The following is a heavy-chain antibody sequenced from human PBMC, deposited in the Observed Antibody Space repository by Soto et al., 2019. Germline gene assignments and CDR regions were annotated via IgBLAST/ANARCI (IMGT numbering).Heavy chain of an antibody. V-gene: IGHV3-9*01. Sequence: EVQLVESGGGLVQPGRSLRLSCAASGFTFDDYAMHWVRQAPGKGLEWVSGISWNSGSIGYADSVKGRFTISRDNAKNSLYLQMNSLRAEDTALYYSAKDKTLSGWYAFDYWGQGTLVTVSS. D-gene: IGHD6-19*01. J-gene: IGHJ4*02. CDR3: AKDKTLSGWYAFDY. CDR2: ISWNSGSI. CDR1: GFTFDDYA.